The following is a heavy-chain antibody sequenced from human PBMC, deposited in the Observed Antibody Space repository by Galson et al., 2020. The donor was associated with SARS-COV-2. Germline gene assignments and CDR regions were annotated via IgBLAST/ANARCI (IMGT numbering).Heavy chain of an antibody. D-gene: IGHD2-8*01. Sequence: ASVKVSCKVSGYTLTELSMHWVRQAPGKGLEWMGGFDPEDGETIYAQKFQGRVTMTEDTSTDTAYMELSSLRSEDTAVYYCATALGYCTNGVCYKENYFDYWGQGTLVTVSS. CDR2: FDPEDGET. CDR1: GYTLTELS. J-gene: IGHJ4*02. CDR3: ATALGYCTNGVCYKENYFDY. V-gene: IGHV1-24*01.